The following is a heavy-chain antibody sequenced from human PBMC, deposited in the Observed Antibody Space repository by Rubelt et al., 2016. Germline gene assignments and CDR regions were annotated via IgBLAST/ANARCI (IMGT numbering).Heavy chain of an antibody. J-gene: IGHJ6*02. V-gene: IGHV4-59*08. D-gene: IGHD3-9*01. Sequence: ESGPGLVKPSETLSLTCTVSGGSISSYYWSWIRQPPGKGLEWIGYIYYSGSTNYNPSLKSRVTISVDTSKNQFSLKLSSVTAADTAVYYCARLQAYDILTETFRHKCAYYYYGMDVWGQGTTVTVSS. CDR3: ARLQAYDILTETFRHKCAYYYYGMDV. CDR1: GGSISSYY. CDR2: IYYSGST.